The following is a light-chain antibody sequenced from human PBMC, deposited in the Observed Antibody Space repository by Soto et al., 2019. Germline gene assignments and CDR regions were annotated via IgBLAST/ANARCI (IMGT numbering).Light chain of an antibody. J-gene: IGKJ1*01. CDR2: AAS. CDR1: QSIANY. Sequence: DIQMTQSPSSLSASVGDSVTITCRASQSIANYLTWYQQKPGRAPNLLISAASRLQSWVPSRFSGSGSGTDFTLTISSLQPEDFATYYCLQSYSTPRTFGQGTKVGIK. CDR3: LQSYSTPRT. V-gene: IGKV1-39*01.